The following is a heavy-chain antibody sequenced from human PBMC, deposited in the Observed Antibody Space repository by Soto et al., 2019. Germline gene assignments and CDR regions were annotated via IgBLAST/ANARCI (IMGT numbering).Heavy chain of an antibody. CDR3: ARDSAARSWYGSFYWFDP. D-gene: IGHD6-13*01. CDR2: IWYDGSNK. Sequence: GGSLRLSCAASGFTFSSYGMHWVRQAPGKGLEWVAVIWYDGSNKYYADSVKGRFTISRDNSKNTLYLQMNSLRAEDTAVYYCARDSAARSWYGSFYWFDPWGQGTLVTVSS. J-gene: IGHJ5*02. CDR1: GFTFSSYG. V-gene: IGHV3-33*01.